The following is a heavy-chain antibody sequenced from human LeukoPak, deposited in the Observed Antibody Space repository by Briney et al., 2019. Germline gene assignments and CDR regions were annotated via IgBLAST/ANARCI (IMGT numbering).Heavy chain of an antibody. D-gene: IGHD2/OR15-2a*01. J-gene: IGHJ3*02. CDR1: GYTFTGYY. CDR2: INPNSGGT. V-gene: IGHV1-2*02. CDR3: ARDSKAATGAFDI. Sequence: ASVKVSCKASGYTFTGYYIHWVRQAPGQGLEWMGWINPNSGGTNYAQKFQGRVTMTRDTSISTAYMELSRLRSDDTAVYYCARDSKAATGAFDIWGQGTMVTVSS.